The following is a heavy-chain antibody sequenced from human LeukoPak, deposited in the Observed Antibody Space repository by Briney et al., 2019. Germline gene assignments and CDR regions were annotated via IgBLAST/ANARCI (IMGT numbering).Heavy chain of an antibody. J-gene: IGHJ6*02. CDR3: AREASGVYYLGGLDV. V-gene: IGHV3-11*01. CDR2: ISSSGSTI. D-gene: IGHD6-13*01. CDR1: GFTFSDYY. Sequence: GWSLRLSCAASGFTFSDYYMTWIRQAPGKGLEWVSYISSSGSTIYYADSVKGRFTISRDNAKISLYLQMNSLRAEETAVYYCAREASGVYYLGGLDVWGQGITVTVSS.